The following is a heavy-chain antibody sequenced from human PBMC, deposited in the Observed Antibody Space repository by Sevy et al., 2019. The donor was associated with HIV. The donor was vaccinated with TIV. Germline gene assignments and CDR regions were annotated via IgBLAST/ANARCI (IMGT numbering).Heavy chain of an antibody. CDR1: GGSISSGGYY. CDR2: IYYSGST. V-gene: IGHV4-31*03. CDR3: ARDAYSGRQKNYYFDY. D-gene: IGHD3-10*01. Sequence: SETLSLTCTVSGGSISSGGYYWSWIRQHPGKGLEWIGYIYYSGSTYYNPSLKSRVTISVDTSKNQFSLKLSSVTAAYTAVYYCARDAYSGRQKNYYFDYWGQGTLVTVSS. J-gene: IGHJ4*02.